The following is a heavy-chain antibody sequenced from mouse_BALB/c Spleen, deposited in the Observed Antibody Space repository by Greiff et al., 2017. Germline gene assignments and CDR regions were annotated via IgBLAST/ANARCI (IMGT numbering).Heavy chain of an antibody. J-gene: IGHJ4*01. CDR3: ARHGYYAMDY. CDR1: GFAFSSYD. CDR2: ISSGGGST. Sequence: EVKLMESGGGLVKPGGSLKLSCAASGFAFSSYDMSWVRQTPEKRLEWVAYISSGGGSTYYPDTVKGRFTISRDNAKNTLYLQMSSLKSEDIAMYYCARHGYYAMDYWGQGTSVTVSS. V-gene: IGHV5-12-1*01.